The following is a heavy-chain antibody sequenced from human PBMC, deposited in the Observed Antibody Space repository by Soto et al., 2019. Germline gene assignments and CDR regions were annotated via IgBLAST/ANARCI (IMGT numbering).Heavy chain of an antibody. V-gene: IGHV2-5*02. CDR2: IYWDDDK. J-gene: IGHJ4*02. Sequence: QITLKESGPTLVKPTQTLTLTCTFSGFSLSSTRMAVGWIRQPPGKALEWLALIYWDDDKRYSPFLKSRLTHPQDTPKNPVGLNNSHMGPFGKTRYYWATIVVAGLGEYLDYWGQGTLVTVSS. CDR3: ATIVVAGLGEYLDY. CDR1: GFSLSSTRMA. D-gene: IGHD3-16*01.